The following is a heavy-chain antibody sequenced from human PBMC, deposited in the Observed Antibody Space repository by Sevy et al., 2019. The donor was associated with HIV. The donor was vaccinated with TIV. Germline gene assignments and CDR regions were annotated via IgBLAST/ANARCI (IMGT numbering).Heavy chain of an antibody. CDR2: VSYDGSSK. CDR3: ARGGSGDYYYYGVDV. CDR1: GFTFRNFG. V-gene: IGHV3-30*03. J-gene: IGHJ6*02. Sequence: GGSLRLSCVGSGFTFRNFGVHWLRQAPGKGLEWLSVVSYDGSSKYYVDSVKGRFIVSRDNSKNMLYLQMNSLRTEDTAGYYCARGGSGDYYYYGVDVWGQGTTVTVSS. D-gene: IGHD3-10*01.